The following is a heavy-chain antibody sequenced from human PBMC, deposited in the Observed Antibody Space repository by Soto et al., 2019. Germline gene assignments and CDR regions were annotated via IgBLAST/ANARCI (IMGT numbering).Heavy chain of an antibody. D-gene: IGHD6-19*01. CDR3: ASGGMPGIAVALPFDY. Sequence: SVKVSCKASGGTFSSYAISWVRQAPGQGLEWMGGIIPIFGTANYAQKFQGRVTITADKSTSTAYMELSSLRSEDTAVYYCASGGMPGIAVALPFDYWGQGTLVTVSS. CDR1: GGTFSSYA. CDR2: IIPIFGTA. J-gene: IGHJ4*02. V-gene: IGHV1-69*06.